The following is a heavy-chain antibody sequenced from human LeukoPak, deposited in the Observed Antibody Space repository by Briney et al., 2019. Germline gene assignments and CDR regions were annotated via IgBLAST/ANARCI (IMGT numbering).Heavy chain of an antibody. CDR1: GFTFSSYS. CDR2: ISSSSSYI. V-gene: IGHV3-21*01. D-gene: IGHD3-3*01. J-gene: IGHJ3*02. CDR3: ATQPLRFLEWLSHAFDI. Sequence: GGSLRLSCAASGFTFSSYSMNWVLQAPGKGLEWVSSISSSSSYIYYADSVKGRFTISRDNAKNSLYLQMNSLRAEDTAVYYCATQPLRFLEWLSHAFDIWGQGTMVTVSS.